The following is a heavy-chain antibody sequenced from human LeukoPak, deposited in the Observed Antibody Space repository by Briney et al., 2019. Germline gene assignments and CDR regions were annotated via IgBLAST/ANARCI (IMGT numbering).Heavy chain of an antibody. CDR3: ARGRMDSGWTRPTTGYWYFDL. D-gene: IGHD6-19*01. CDR2: MGTVGDT. Sequence: PRGSLRLSCAASAFTFSSYYMHWVRQATGEGREWVSAMGTVGDTYYAGYVKRRFTMFRETAKNSLYLQMNSLRAGDTAVYYCARGRMDSGWTRPTTGYWYFDLWGRGALVTVSS. V-gene: IGHV3-13*01. CDR1: AFTFSSYY. J-gene: IGHJ2*01.